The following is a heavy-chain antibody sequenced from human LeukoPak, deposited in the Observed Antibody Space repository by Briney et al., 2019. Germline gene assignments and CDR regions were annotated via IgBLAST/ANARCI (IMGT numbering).Heavy chain of an antibody. CDR1: GFTFTNYD. Sequence: EASVKVSCKTSGFTFTNYDINWVRQATGQGLEWMGWMNPNSGNTGYAQKFQGRITMTRDTSIGTAYMELSSLRSEDTAVYYCARDDQDYFDSSKSFDYWGQGTLVTVSS. CDR2: MNPNSGNT. D-gene: IGHD3-9*01. V-gene: IGHV1-8*01. CDR3: ARDDQDYFDSSKSFDY. J-gene: IGHJ4*02.